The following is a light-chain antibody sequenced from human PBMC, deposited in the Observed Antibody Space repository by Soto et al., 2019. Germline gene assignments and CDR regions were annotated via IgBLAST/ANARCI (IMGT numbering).Light chain of an antibody. CDR3: SSYTRGKTYV. J-gene: IGLJ1*01. CDR1: SSDIGGYNS. CDR2: EVT. V-gene: IGLV2-14*01. Sequence: QSALTQPASVSGSPGQSITISCTGTSSDIGGYNSVSWYQQHPRKAPKLMIYEVTNRPSGISNRFSGSKSGNTASLTISGLQAEDEADYYCSSYTRGKTYVFGTGTKVTVL.